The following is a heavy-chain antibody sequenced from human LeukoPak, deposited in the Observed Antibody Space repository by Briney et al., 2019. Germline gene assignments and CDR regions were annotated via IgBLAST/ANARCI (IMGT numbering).Heavy chain of an antibody. D-gene: IGHD1-7*01. CDR1: GFTFSSYA. Sequence: SGGSLRLSCAASGFTFSSYAISWVRQAPGKGLEWVSAISGSGGSTYYADSVKGRFTISRDNSKNTLYLQMNSLRAEDTAVYYCAKDLRSYNWNYFHQYYFDYWGQGTLVTVSS. J-gene: IGHJ4*02. CDR2: ISGSGGST. CDR3: AKDLRSYNWNYFHQYYFDY. V-gene: IGHV3-23*01.